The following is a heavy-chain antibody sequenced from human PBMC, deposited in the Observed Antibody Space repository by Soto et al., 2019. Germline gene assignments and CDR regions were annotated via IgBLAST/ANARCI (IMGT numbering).Heavy chain of an antibody. Sequence: SETLSLTCTVSGASIGSGDFYWSWIRQSPGKGLEWLGYIYYNELSSSESTHYNSSLKSRVSISVDTSKNQFSLTLRSMTAADTAVYYCARTGPSYYYHNSGSPGDYWGQGTLVTV. D-gene: IGHD3-22*01. CDR1: GASIGSGDFY. J-gene: IGHJ4*02. CDR2: IYYNELSSSEST. V-gene: IGHV4-30-4*08. CDR3: ARTGPSYYYHNSGSPGDY.